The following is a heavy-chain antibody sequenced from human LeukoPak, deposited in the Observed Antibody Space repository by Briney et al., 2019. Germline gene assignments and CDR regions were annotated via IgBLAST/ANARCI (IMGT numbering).Heavy chain of an antibody. Sequence: PSETLSLTCTVSGGSLSRGSYFWGWFRQPPGTGLEWLGSIYYSGTAYYNPSLKSRVSISVGTSKKQFSLKLSSVTAADTAVYYCARDTIGIGLRLGEYTDYWGQGILVTVSS. D-gene: IGHD3-16*01. V-gene: IGHV4-39*07. CDR1: GGSLSRGSYF. CDR3: ARDTIGIGLRLGEYTDY. CDR2: IYYSGTA. J-gene: IGHJ4*02.